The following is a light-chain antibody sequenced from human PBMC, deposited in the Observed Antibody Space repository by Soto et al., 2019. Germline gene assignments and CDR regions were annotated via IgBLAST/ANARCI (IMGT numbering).Light chain of an antibody. CDR2: GAS. CDR1: QSVSSSY. V-gene: IGKV3-20*01. J-gene: IGKJ5*01. Sequence: EIVLTQSPGTLSSSPGERATLSCRASQSVSSSYLAWYQQKPGQAPRLLIYGASSRATGIPDRFSGSGSGTDFTLTISRLEPEDFAVYYCQQYGSSLPGVTFGQGTRLEIK. CDR3: QQYGSSLPGVT.